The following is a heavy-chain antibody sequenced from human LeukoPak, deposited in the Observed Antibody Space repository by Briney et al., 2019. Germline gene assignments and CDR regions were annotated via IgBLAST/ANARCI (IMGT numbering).Heavy chain of an antibody. CDR2: ISAYNGNT. CDR3: ARDSTMVYAMRYYYYYMDV. V-gene: IGHV1-18*01. D-gene: IGHD2-8*01. J-gene: IGHJ6*03. Sequence: GASVKVSCKASGYTFTSYGISWVRQAPGQGLEWMGWISAYNGNTNYAQKLQGRVTMTTDTSISTAYMELSWLTSDDTAVYYCARDSTMVYAMRYYYYYMDVWGKGTTVTVSS. CDR1: GYTFTSYG.